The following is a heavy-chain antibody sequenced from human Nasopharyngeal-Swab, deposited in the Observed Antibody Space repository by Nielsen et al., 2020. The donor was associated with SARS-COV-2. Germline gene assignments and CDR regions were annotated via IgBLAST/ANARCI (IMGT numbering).Heavy chain of an antibody. CDR2: INHSGST. J-gene: IGHJ3*02. V-gene: IGHV4-34*01. CDR3: ARPFRGTTPRDAFDI. Sequence: SETLSLTCAVYGGSFSGYYWSWIRQPPGKGLEWIGEINHSGSTNYNPSLKSRVTISVDTSKNQFSLKLSSVTAADTAVYYCARPFRGTTPRDAFDIWGQGTMVTVSS. D-gene: IGHD1-7*01. CDR1: GGSFSGYY.